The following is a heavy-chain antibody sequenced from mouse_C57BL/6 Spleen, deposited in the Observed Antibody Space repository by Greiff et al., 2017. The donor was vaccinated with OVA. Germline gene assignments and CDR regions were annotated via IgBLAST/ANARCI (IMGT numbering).Heavy chain of an antibody. J-gene: IGHJ2*01. CDR2: ISSGGSYT. D-gene: IGHD1-1*01. V-gene: IGHV5-6*01. Sequence: EVHLVESGGDLVKPGGSLKLSCAASGFTFSSYGMSWVRQTPDKRLEWVATISSGGSYTYYPDSVKGRFTISRDNAKNTLYLQMSSLKSEDTAMYYCASLTTVVATDYWGQGTTLTVSS. CDR1: GFTFSSYG. CDR3: ASLTTVVATDY.